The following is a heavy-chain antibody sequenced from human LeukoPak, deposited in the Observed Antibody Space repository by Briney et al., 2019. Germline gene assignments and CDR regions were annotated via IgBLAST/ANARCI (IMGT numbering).Heavy chain of an antibody. Sequence: GGPLRHPCVASGFTPRSFLVRWLRRPPGKALEWVANIKKDGSEQEHVDSVKGRFSIFRDNDKDSAYLQMNSLRAEDTAVYYCAAFAGVVPGGLLLWGKGSTVIVSA. J-gene: IGHJ6*04. CDR1: GFTPRSFL. CDR2: IKKDGSEQ. CDR3: AAFAGVVPGGLLL. V-gene: IGHV3-7*01. D-gene: IGHD2-2*01.